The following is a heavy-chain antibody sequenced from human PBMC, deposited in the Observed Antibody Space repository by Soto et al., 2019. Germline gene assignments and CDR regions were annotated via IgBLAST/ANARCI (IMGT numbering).Heavy chain of an antibody. CDR2: IIPIFGTA. Sequence: GASVKVSCKASGGTFSSYAISWARQTPGEGLEWMGGIIPIFGTANYAQKFQGRVTITADKSTSTAYMELSSLRSEDTAVYYCARATGYCSSTSCYDAYYYGMDVWGQGTTVTVSS. D-gene: IGHD2-2*01. CDR3: ARATGYCSSTSCYDAYYYGMDV. CDR1: GGTFSSYA. V-gene: IGHV1-69*06. J-gene: IGHJ6*02.